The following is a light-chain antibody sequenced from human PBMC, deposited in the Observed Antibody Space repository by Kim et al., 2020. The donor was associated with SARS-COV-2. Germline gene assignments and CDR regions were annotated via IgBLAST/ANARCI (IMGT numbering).Light chain of an antibody. CDR1: KVGDKY. CDR2: QDS. J-gene: IGLJ3*02. Sequence: SPGQTAGITCAGDKVGDKYACWYQQKPGQSPGLVIYQDSKRPSGIPERFSGANSGNTATLTIRGTQAMDEADYYCQAWDSSTNWVFGGGTQLTFL. V-gene: IGLV3-1*01. CDR3: QAWDSSTNWV.